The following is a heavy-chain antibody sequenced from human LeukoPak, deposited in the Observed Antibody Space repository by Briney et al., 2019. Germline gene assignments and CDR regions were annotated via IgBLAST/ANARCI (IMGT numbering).Heavy chain of an antibody. CDR1: GYTFTSYA. D-gene: IGHD3-22*01. CDR2: IIPILGIA. Sequence: GASVKVSCKASGYTFTSYAISWVRQAPGQGLEWMGRIIPILGIANYAQKFQGRVTITADKSTSTAYMELSSLRSEDTAVYYCARDSGYDSQWGYWGQGTLVTVSS. V-gene: IGHV1-69*04. CDR3: ARDSGYDSQWGY. J-gene: IGHJ4*02.